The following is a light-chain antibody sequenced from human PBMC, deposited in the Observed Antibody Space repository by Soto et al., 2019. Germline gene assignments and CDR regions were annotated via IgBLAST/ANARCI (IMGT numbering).Light chain of an antibody. Sequence: ELVMTQSPATLSVSPGERATLSCRASQSVSNKLAWYQHKPGQAPRVLIYDTSTRAAGIPARFSGSGSGTDFTLTISSLQSEDFAVYYCQQYNTWRSITFGQGTRLESK. CDR3: QQYNTWRSIT. CDR1: QSVSNK. V-gene: IGKV3-15*01. J-gene: IGKJ5*01. CDR2: DTS.